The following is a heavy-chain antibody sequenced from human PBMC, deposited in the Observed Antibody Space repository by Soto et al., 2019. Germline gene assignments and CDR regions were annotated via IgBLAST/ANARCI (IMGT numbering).Heavy chain of an antibody. CDR1: GFTFGSYA. CDR2: ISGSGGST. CDR3: AKIDRGGRVIVVVAAADDAFDI. Sequence: GGSLRLSCAASGFTFGSYAMSWVRQAPGKGLEWVSAISGSGGSTYYADSVKGRFTISRDNSKNTLYLQMNSLRAEDTAVYYCAKIDRGGRVIVVVAAADDAFDIWGQGTMVTVS. J-gene: IGHJ3*02. D-gene: IGHD2-2*01. V-gene: IGHV3-23*01.